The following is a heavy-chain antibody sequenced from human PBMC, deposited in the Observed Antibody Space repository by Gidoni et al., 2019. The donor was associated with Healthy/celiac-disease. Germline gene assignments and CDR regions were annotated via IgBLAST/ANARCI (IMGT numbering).Heavy chain of an antibody. CDR2: ISSSSSYI. D-gene: IGHD3-22*01. CDR3: ARDSDYYDSSGVSFDY. J-gene: IGHJ4*02. CDR1: GFTFSSYS. V-gene: IGHV3-21*01. Sequence: EVQLVESGGGLVKPGWSLRLSCAASGFTFSSYSMNWVRQAPGKGLEWVSSISSSSSYIYYADSVKGRFTISRDNAKNSLYLQMNSLRAEDTAVYYCARDSDYYDSSGVSFDYWGQGTLVTVSS.